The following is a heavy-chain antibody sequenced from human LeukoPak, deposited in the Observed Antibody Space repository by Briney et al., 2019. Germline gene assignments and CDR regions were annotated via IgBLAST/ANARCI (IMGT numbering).Heavy chain of an antibody. CDR2: TYYRSKWYK. J-gene: IGHJ1*01. Sequence: SQTLSLTCAISGDSVSSNSATWNWIRQSPSRGREWLERTYYRSKWYKYYAVSVKGRITINPDTSKNQFSLQLNSVTPEDTAVYYCARGPSYFQHWGQGTLVTVSS. CDR3: ARGPSYFQH. CDR1: GDSVSSNSAT. V-gene: IGHV6-1*01.